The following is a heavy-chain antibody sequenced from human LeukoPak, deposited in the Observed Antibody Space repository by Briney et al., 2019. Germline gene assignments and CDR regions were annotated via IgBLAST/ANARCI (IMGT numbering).Heavy chain of an antibody. CDR1: GFTFTSSA. CDR3: ARDDIVVVPAADSGYYYYGMDV. Sequence: SVKVSCKASGFTFTSSAVQWVRQARGQRLEWIGWIVVGSGNTNYAQKFQERVTITRDMSTSTAYMELSSLRSEDTAVYYCARDDIVVVPAADSGYYYYGMDVWGQGTTVTVSS. J-gene: IGHJ6*02. CDR2: IVVGSGNT. D-gene: IGHD2-2*01. V-gene: IGHV1-58*01.